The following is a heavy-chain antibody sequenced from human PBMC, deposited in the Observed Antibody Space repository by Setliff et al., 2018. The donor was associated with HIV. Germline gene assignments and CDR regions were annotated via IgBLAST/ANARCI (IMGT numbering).Heavy chain of an antibody. CDR1: GFTFSSYA. V-gene: IGHV3-30*02. CDR2: IRYDGSDK. CDR3: AKDVSPGQDIVVVTATDY. J-gene: IGHJ4*02. Sequence: GGSLRLSCASSGFTFSSYAMTWVRQAPGKGLEWVTFIRYDGSDKYYTDSVKGRFTISRDNSKNTLYLQMNSLRVEDTAVYYCAKDVSPGQDIVVVTATDYWGQGTLVTVSS. D-gene: IGHD2-21*02.